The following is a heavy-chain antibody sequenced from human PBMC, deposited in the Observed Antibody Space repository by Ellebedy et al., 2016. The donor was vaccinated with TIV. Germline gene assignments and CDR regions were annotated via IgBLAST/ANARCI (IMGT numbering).Heavy chain of an antibody. J-gene: IGHJ5*02. D-gene: IGHD4-17*01. CDR2: IYHSGST. Sequence: SETLSLTCTVSGYSISSGYYWGWIRQPPGKGLEWIGSIYHSGSTYYNPSLKSRVTISVDTSKNQFSLKLSSVTAADTAVYYCARGGSYGANNWFDPWGQGTLVTVSS. V-gene: IGHV4-38-2*02. CDR1: GYSISSGYY. CDR3: ARGGSYGANNWFDP.